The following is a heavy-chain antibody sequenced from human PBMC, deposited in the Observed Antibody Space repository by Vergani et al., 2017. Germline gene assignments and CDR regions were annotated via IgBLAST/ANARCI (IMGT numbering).Heavy chain of an antibody. CDR2: VSTGTKSQ. D-gene: IGHD3-3*01. Sequence: QLVESGGGWVQPGGSLRLSCVVSGFDFSSYIMNWVRQAPGKGLEWVSFVSTGTKSQSYAESVKGRFTISRDNAEISLYLQLNSLRDEDTAVYYCARRDQSYDDFRSGLPTYFMHVWGKGTTVTVSS. CDR1: GFDFSSYI. CDR3: ARRDQSYDDFRSGLPTYFMHV. V-gene: IGHV3-48*02. J-gene: IGHJ6*03.